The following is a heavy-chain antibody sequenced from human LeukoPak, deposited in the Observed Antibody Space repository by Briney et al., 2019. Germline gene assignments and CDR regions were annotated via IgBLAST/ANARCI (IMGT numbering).Heavy chain of an antibody. Sequence: ASVKVSCKASGYTFTSYAMHWVRQAPGQRLEWMGWINAGYGNTKYSQKFQGRVTITRDTSASTAYMELSSLRSEDTAVYYCARAITMVRGVIIGDYNWFDPWGQGTLVTVSS. V-gene: IGHV1-3*01. CDR3: ARAITMVRGVIIGDYNWFDP. CDR1: GYTFTSYA. J-gene: IGHJ5*02. CDR2: INAGYGNT. D-gene: IGHD3-10*01.